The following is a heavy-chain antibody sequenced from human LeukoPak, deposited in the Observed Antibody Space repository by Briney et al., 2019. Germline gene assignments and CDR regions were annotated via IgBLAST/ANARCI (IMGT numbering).Heavy chain of an antibody. J-gene: IGHJ4*02. CDR1: GYTFTSYS. CDR2: ISAYNGNT. Sequence: ASVKVSCTASGYTFTSYSISWVRQAPGQGLEWMGWISAYNGNTNYAQKLQGRVTMTTDTSTSTAYMELRSLRSDDTAVYYCARDRYYGSGSDYYFDYWGQGTLVTVSS. D-gene: IGHD3-10*01. CDR3: ARDRYYGSGSDYYFDY. V-gene: IGHV1-18*04.